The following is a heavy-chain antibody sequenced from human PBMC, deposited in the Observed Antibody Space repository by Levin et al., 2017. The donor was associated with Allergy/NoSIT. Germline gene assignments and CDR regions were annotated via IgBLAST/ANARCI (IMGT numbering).Heavy chain of an antibody. D-gene: IGHD5/OR15-5a*01. CDR3: AKDAGQSKPFDY. V-gene: IGHV3-23*01. J-gene: IGHJ4*02. Sequence: GGSLRLSCGASGFTFSSYAVSWVRQAPGKGLEWVSAIRGDATRTYYADSVKGRFTISRDNSKNTLYLQMNSLRADDTAVYYCAKDAGQSKPFDYWGQGPLVTVSS. CDR2: IRGDATRT. CDR1: GFTFSSYA.